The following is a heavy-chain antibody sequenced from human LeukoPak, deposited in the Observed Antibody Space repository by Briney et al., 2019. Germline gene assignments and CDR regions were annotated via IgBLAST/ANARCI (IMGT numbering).Heavy chain of an antibody. J-gene: IGHJ4*02. Sequence: SETLSLTCAVYGVSFSGYYWSWIRQPPGKGLEWIGEINHSGSTNYNPSLKSRVTISGDTYKNQFSLKLSSVTAADTAVYYCARPGYSGYYFDYWGQGTLVTVSS. CDR3: ARPGYSGYYFDY. CDR1: GVSFSGYY. CDR2: INHSGST. D-gene: IGHD5-12*01. V-gene: IGHV4-34*01.